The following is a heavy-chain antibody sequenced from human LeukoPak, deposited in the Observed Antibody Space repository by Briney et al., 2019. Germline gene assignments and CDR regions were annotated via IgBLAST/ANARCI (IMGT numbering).Heavy chain of an antibody. D-gene: IGHD2/OR15-2a*01. J-gene: IGHJ4*02. Sequence: GGSLRLSCAASGFTVSSNYMSWVRQAPGKGLEWVSVIYSGGSTYYADSVKGRFTISRDNAKNSLYLQMNSLRAEDTAVYYCARDLPRLSFYFDYWGQGTLVTVSS. CDR3: ARDLPRLSFYFDY. CDR1: GFTVSSNY. V-gene: IGHV3-53*01. CDR2: IYSGGST.